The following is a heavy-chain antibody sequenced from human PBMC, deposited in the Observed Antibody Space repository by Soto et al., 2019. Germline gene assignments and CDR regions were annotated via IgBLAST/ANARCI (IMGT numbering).Heavy chain of an antibody. CDR1: GYSFTSYW. CDR2: IYPGDSDT. Sequence: GESLKISCKGSGYSFTSYWIGWVRQMPGKGLAWMGIIYPGDSDTRYSPSFQGQVTISADKSISTAYLQWSSLKASDTAMYYCARLPGIVATILYYFDYWGQGTLVTVSS. CDR3: ARLPGIVATILYYFDY. D-gene: IGHD5-12*01. J-gene: IGHJ4*02. V-gene: IGHV5-51*01.